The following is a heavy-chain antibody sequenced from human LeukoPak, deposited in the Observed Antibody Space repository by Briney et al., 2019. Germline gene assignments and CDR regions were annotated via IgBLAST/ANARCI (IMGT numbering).Heavy chain of an antibody. CDR2: IYYSGST. V-gene: IGHV4-59*12. CDR1: GGSISTYY. Sequence: PSETLSLTCTVSGGSISTYYWSWIRQPPGKGLEWIGYIYYSGSTYYNPSLKSRVTISVDTSKNQFSLKLSSVTAADTAVYYCARGKDTNALLFPYWGQGTLVTVSS. CDR3: ARGKDTNALLFPY. D-gene: IGHD2-2*01. J-gene: IGHJ4*02.